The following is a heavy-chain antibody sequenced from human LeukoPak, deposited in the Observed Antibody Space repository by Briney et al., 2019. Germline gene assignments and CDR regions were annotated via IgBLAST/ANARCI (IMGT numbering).Heavy chain of an antibody. CDR1: GFTFSSYW. D-gene: IGHD3-3*01. V-gene: IGHV3-7*01. Sequence: GGSLRLSCAASGFTFSSYWMSWVRQAPGKGLEWVANIKQDGSEKYYVGSVKGRFTISRDNAKNSLYLQMNSLRAEDTAVYYCARDRYDFWSGYQYYFDYWGQGTLVTVSS. CDR3: ARDRYDFWSGYQYYFDY. CDR2: IKQDGSEK. J-gene: IGHJ4*02.